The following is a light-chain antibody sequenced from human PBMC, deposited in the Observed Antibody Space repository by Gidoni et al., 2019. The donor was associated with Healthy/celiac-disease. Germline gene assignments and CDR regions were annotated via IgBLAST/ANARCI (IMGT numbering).Light chain of an antibody. CDR3: AAWDDSLNGYV. Sequence: QSVLTQPPSASGTPGQRVTISCSGSSSNIGSNTVNWYQQLPGTAPKLRIYSNTQRPSGVPDRFSGSKSGTSASLAISGLQSEEEADYYCAAWDDSLNGYVFGTGTKVTVL. V-gene: IGLV1-44*01. CDR2: SNT. CDR1: SSNIGSNT. J-gene: IGLJ1*01.